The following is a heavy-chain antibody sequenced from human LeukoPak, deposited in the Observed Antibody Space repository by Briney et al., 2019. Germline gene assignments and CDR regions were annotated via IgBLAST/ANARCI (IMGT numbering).Heavy chain of an antibody. CDR2: ISGSGDRT. Sequence: GGSLRLSCAASGFTFDDYGMSWVRQAPGKGLEWVSAISGSGDRTYYADSVKGRFTISRDNSKNTLYLQMNSLRAEDTAIYYCAKDLVRPDCSGGSCYPADYWGQGTLVTVSS. J-gene: IGHJ4*02. V-gene: IGHV3-23*01. CDR1: GFTFDDYG. CDR3: AKDLVRPDCSGGSCYPADY. D-gene: IGHD2-15*01.